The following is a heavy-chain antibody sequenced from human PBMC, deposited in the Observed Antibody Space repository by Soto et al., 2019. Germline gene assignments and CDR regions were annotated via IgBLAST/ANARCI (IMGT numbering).Heavy chain of an antibody. J-gene: IGHJ4*02. CDR2: VYPSDSDV. CDR3: TKGATCPFDY. D-gene: IGHD1-1*01. CDR1: GYPFTSSW. Sequence: GESLKIFCQGSGYPFTSSWICLVLPMPVKVLWWLGNVYPSDSDVSYSPSFEGRVTISADNSINTAYLHLLNLKASDTSIYSFTKGATCPFDYWGQGTLVTVSS. V-gene: IGHV5-51*01.